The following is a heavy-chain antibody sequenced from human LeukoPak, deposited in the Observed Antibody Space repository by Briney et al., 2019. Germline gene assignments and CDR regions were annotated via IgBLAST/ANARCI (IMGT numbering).Heavy chain of an antibody. CDR2: IWYDGSNK. D-gene: IGHD4-11*01. CDR3: AGEGGRSTVTTFEGYYYYMDV. Sequence: GGSLRLSCAASGFTFSSYGMHWVRQAPGKGLEWVAVIWYDGSNKYYADSVKGRFTISRDNSKNTLYLQMNSLRAEDTAVYYCAGEGGRSTVTTFEGYYYYMDVWGKGTTVTVSS. J-gene: IGHJ6*03. CDR1: GFTFSSYG. V-gene: IGHV3-33*01.